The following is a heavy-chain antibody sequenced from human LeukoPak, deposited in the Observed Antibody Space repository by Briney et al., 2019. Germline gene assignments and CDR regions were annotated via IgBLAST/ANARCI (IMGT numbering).Heavy chain of an antibody. CDR1: GYTFTDYY. D-gene: IGHD5-18*01. CDR2: ISANSGGT. V-gene: IGHV1-2*02. CDR3: ARDRSALGYRQFDN. Sequence: ASVKVSCKASGYTFTDYYIHWVRQAPGQGLEWMGWISANSGGTIYAQKFQGRVTMARDTSISTAYMEVSRLRSDDTAVYYCARDRSALGYRQFDNRGEGTLVTVSS. J-gene: IGHJ4*02.